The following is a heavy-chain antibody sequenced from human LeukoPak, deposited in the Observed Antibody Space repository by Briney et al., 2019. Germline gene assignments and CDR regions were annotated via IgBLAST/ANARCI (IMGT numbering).Heavy chain of an antibody. CDR3: ARDLHDGWNPYYYGMDV. CDR2: INPNSGGT. V-gene: IGHV1-2*02. CDR1: GYTFTGYY. D-gene: IGHD1-1*01. Sequence: ASVKVSCKASGYTFTGYYMHWVRQAPGRGLEWMGWINPNSGGTNYAQKFQGRVTMTSDTSISTAYMELSRLRSDDTAVYYCARDLHDGWNPYYYGMDVWGQGTTVTVSS. J-gene: IGHJ6*02.